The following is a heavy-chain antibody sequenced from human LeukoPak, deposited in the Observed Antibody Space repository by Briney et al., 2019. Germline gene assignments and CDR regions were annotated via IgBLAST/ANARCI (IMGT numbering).Heavy chain of an antibody. CDR2: IDNDGSNT. CDR1: GFTFNNHW. CDR3: SRDRPLNWFDP. V-gene: IGHV3-74*01. J-gene: IGHJ5*02. Sequence: GGSLRLSCAASGFTFNNHWMHWVRQVPGKGLEWVSRIDNDGSNTIYADSVKARFTISRDNAKNTLYLQMNSLRAEDTAMYYCSRDRPLNWFDPWGQGTLVTVSS.